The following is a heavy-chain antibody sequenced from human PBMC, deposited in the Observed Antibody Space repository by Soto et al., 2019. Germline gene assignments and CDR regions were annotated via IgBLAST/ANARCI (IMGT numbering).Heavy chain of an antibody. Sequence: RASVKVSCKASGYTFTSYGISWVRQAPGQGLEWMGWISAYNGNTNYAQKLQGRVTMTTDTSTSTAYMELRSLRSDDTAVYYCARDPIPNYYGSGSPHWYYGMDVWGQGTTVTVSS. V-gene: IGHV1-18*01. CDR2: ISAYNGNT. CDR1: GYTFTSYG. CDR3: ARDPIPNYYGSGSPHWYYGMDV. J-gene: IGHJ6*02. D-gene: IGHD3-10*01.